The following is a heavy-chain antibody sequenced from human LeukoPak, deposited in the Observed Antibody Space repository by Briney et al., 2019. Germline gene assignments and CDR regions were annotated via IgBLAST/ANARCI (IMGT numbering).Heavy chain of an antibody. CDR2: IRSNVYGGTT. Sequence: PGGSLRLSCTASGFTFADFTVSWFRQSPGQGLEWVGFIRSNVYGGTTEHAASVEARFTISRDDSNSIAYLQMNSLKTEDTAVYYCTRGSGRYVMVDWWGRGTLVTVSS. V-gene: IGHV3-49*03. D-gene: IGHD6-19*01. J-gene: IGHJ4*02. CDR3: TRGSGRYVMVDW. CDR1: GFTFADFT.